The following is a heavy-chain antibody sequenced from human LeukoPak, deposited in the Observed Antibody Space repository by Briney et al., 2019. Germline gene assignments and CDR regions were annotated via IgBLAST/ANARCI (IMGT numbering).Heavy chain of an antibody. J-gene: IGHJ4*02. CDR1: GFTFSSYG. D-gene: IGHD6-19*01. CDR3: AKDRRSSGWYYFDY. Sequence: TGGSLRLSCAASGFTFSSYGMHWVRQAPGKGLEWVAVISYDGSNKYYADSVKGRFTISRDNSKNTLYLQMNRLRAEDTAVYYCAKDRRSSGWYYFDYWGQGTLVTVSS. CDR2: ISYDGSNK. V-gene: IGHV3-30*18.